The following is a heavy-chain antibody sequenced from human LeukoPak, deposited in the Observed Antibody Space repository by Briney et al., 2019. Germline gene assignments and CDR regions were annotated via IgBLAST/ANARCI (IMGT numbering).Heavy chain of an antibody. CDR2: ISGSGGST. CDR3: AKDRSGSPSHPLDY. CDR1: GFTFSSYA. J-gene: IGHJ4*02. D-gene: IGHD3-10*01. Sequence: QPGGSLRLSCAASGFTFSSYAMSWVRQTPGKGLEWVSAISGSGGSTYYADSVKGRFTISRDNSKNTLYLQMNSLRAEDTAVYYCAKDRSGSPSHPLDYWDQGTLVTVSS. V-gene: IGHV3-23*01.